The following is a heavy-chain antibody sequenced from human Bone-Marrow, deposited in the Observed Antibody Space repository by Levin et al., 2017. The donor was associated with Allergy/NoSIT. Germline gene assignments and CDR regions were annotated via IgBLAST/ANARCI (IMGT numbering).Heavy chain of an antibody. D-gene: IGHD2-15*01. CDR1: GLTFSDYA. CDR3: AKGGHKSFFDY. CDR2: ISGSGVTT. V-gene: IGHV3-23*01. J-gene: IGHJ4*02. Sequence: GESLKISCAASGLTFSDYAMTWVRQAPGKGLEWVSTISGSGVTTFYADSVEGRFTISRDNSKNTVSLQMNRLRGEDTAVYYCAKGGHKSFFDYWGQGALVTVSS.